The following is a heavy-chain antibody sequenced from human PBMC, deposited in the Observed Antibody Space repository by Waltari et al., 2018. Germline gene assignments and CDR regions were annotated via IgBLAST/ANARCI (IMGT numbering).Heavy chain of an antibody. D-gene: IGHD2-21*01. J-gene: IGHJ2*01. CDR1: GGSFSGYY. V-gene: IGHV4-34*01. Sequence: QVQLQQWGAGLLKPSETLSLTCAVYGGSFSGYYWSWIRQPPGKGREWIGEIKHSGSTNNNPSLKSRVTISVDTSKTQFSLKLSSVTAADTAVYYCARSGTHSSILWWPASRYFDLWGRGTLVTVSS. CDR2: IKHSGST. CDR3: ARSGTHSSILWWPASRYFDL.